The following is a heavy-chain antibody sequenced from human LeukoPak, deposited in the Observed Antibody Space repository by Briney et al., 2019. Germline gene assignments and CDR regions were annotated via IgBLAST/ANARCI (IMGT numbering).Heavy chain of an antibody. Sequence: GASVKVSCKASGYPFTGYYLHWVRQAPGQGLEWMGWINLNSGGTKYAQKFQGRVTMTWDTSISTAYMELNRLRSDDTAVYYCARTYSGYDPFDYWGQGTLVTVSS. D-gene: IGHD5-12*01. CDR1: GYPFTGYY. CDR3: ARTYSGYDPFDY. V-gene: IGHV1-2*02. J-gene: IGHJ4*02. CDR2: INLNSGGT.